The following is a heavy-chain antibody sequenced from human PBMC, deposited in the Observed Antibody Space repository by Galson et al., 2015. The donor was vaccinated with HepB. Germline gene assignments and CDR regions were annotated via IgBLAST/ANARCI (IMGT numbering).Heavy chain of an antibody. CDR1: GFTFSTYE. J-gene: IGHJ3*01. D-gene: IGHD3-10*01. V-gene: IGHV3-48*03. CDR3: ARWGYYYGSGLPDF. CDR2: ISGTGSTK. Sequence: SLRLSCAASGFTFSTYEMNWVRQAPGKGLEWLSYISGTGSTKYYTDSVKGRFTISRDNAKNSLYLQMTGLRVEDTAVYYCARWGYYYGSGLPDFWGQGTLVTVSS.